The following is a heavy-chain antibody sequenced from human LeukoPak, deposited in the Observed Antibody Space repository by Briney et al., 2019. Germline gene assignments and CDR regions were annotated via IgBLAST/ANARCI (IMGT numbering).Heavy chain of an antibody. CDR1: GGSISSSSYY. D-gene: IGHD2-8*01. Sequence: SETLSLTCTVSGGSISSSSYYWGWIRQPPGKGLEWIGSIYYSGSTYYNPSLKSRVTISVDTSKNQFSLKLSSVTAADTAVYYCAMRRASYGAFSPIDYWGQGTLVTVSS. CDR2: IYYSGST. V-gene: IGHV4-39*07. CDR3: AMRRASYGAFSPIDY. J-gene: IGHJ4*02.